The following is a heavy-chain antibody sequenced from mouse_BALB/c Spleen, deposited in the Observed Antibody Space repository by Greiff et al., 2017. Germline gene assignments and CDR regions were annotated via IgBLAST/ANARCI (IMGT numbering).Heavy chain of an antibody. CDR2: IYPFNGGT. J-gene: IGHJ3*01. D-gene: IGHD2-3*01. CDR3: ARTNDGYRFAY. CDR1: GYTFTDYN. V-gene: IGHV1S29*02. Sequence: EVKLVESGPELVKSGTSVKISCKASGYTFTDYNMHCVKQSHGKSLEWIGYIYPFNGGTDYNQKFKSKATMTVDKSSSTEYMELRNLTSEDSAVYYCARTNDGYRFAYWGQGTLVTVSA.